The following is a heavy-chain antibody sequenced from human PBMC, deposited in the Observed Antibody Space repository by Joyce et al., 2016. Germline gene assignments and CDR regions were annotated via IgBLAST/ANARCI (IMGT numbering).Heavy chain of an antibody. CDR2: INPNSGGT. V-gene: IGHV1-2*02. J-gene: IGHJ3*02. D-gene: IGHD5-18*01. CDR3: ARDDAAMAVPPSGDGAFDI. CDR1: GYTFTGRY. Sequence: QVQLVQSGAEVKKPGASVKVSCKASGYTFTGRYRHWVRQAPGQGLEWMGWINPNSGGTNYAQKFQGRVTMTTDTSMSTAHMELSWLRSDDTAVYYCARDDAAMAVPPSGDGAFDIWGQGTMVTVSS.